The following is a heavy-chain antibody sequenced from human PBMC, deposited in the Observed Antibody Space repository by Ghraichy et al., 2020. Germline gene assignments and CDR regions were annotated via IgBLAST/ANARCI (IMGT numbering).Heavy chain of an antibody. J-gene: IGHJ4*02. CDR1: GGTFSSYA. D-gene: IGHD3-22*01. V-gene: IGHV1-69*10. Sequence: SVKVSCKASGGTFSSYAISWVRQAPGQGLEWMGGIIPIFGIANYAQKFQGRVTITADKSTSTAYMELSSLRSEDTAVYYCAWPHHYDSSGYYYDTPPDYWGQGTLVTVSS. CDR3: AWPHHYDSSGYYYDTPPDY. CDR2: IIPIFGIA.